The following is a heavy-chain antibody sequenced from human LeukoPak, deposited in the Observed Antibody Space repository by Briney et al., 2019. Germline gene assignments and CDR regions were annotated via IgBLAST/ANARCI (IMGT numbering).Heavy chain of an antibody. CDR1: GFAFSDYD. CDR2: VDSAGDT. D-gene: IGHD2-8*01. J-gene: IGHJ4*02. Sequence: GGSLRLSCAASGFAFSDYDIHWVRQPAGKGLEWVSVVDSAGDTYYPGSVKGRFTISRDNSKSTLYLQMNSLRDDDSAAYFCARVYLERLTAGYFDHWGQGTQVTVSS. CDR3: ARVYLERLTAGYFDH. V-gene: IGHV3-13*01.